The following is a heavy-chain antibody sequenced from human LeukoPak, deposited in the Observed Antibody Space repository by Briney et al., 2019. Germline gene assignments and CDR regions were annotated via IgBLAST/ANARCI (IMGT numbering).Heavy chain of an antibody. D-gene: IGHD4-23*01. V-gene: IGHV3-23*01. CDR2: ISSSGGDK. CDR3: AKKNSGLHPFDY. J-gene: IGHJ4*02. CDR1: GFTFSSYA. Sequence: PGGSLRLSCAASGFTFSSYAMSWVRQAPGKGLEWASGISSSGGDKPYADSVKGRFTISRDNSKNMLYLQMNSLRAEDTAVYYCAKKNSGLHPFDYWGQGTLVTVSS.